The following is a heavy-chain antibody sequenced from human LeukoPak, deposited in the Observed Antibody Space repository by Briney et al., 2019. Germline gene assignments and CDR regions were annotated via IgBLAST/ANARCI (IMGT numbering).Heavy chain of an antibody. J-gene: IGHJ4*02. D-gene: IGHD4-17*01. CDR3: ARDLIDYGLDY. CDR2: ISAYNGNT. V-gene: IGHV1-18*01. Sequence: GGSLRLSCAASGYTFTSYGISWVRQAPGQGLEWMGWISAYNGNTNYAQKLQGRVTMTTDTSTSTAYMELRSLRSDDTAVYYCARDLIDYGLDYWGQGTLVTVSS. CDR1: GYTFTSYG.